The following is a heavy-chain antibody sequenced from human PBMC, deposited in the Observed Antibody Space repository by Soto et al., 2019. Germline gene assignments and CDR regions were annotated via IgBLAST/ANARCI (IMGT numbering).Heavy chain of an antibody. V-gene: IGHV1-69*13. D-gene: IGHD5-12*01. J-gene: IGHJ5*02. CDR2: IIPIFGTA. CDR1: GGTFSSYA. Sequence: SVKVSCKASGGTFSSYAISWVRQAPGQGLEWMGGIIPIFGTANYAQKFQGRVTITADESTSTAYMELSSLRSEDTAVYYCARVVVGANIKFDHWGQGTLVTVSS. CDR3: ARVVVGANIKFDH.